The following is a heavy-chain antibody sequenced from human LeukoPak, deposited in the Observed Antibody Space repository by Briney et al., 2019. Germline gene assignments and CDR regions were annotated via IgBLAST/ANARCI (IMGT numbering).Heavy chain of an antibody. CDR2: MNPNTGNT. V-gene: IGHV1-8*03. CDR3: ARDVGEYCSSTNCYASHY. D-gene: IGHD2-2*01. Sequence: ASVKVSCKASGYTITSYDINWVRQATGQGLEWMGWMNPNTGNTGYAQKFQGRITITRDISINTAYMELSSLRSDDTAVYYCARDVGEYCSSTNCYASHYWGQGTLVTVSS. J-gene: IGHJ4*02. CDR1: GYTITSYD.